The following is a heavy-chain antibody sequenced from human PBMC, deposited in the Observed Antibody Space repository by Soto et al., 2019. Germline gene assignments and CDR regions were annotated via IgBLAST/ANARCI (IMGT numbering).Heavy chain of an antibody. CDR3: ESELGEIPASPFDS. D-gene: IGHD2-2*02. V-gene: IGHV1-69*01. J-gene: IGHJ4*02. CDR2: IIPLIGAA. CDR1: GVTFTSDT. Sequence: QVQLVQSGAEVKKPGSSVKVSCKASGVTFTSDTISWVRQAPGQGLEWMGGIIPLIGAANYAQKFQGRVTITADESTSTIYMELSSLRSDDMAMYYCESELGEIPASPFDSWGQGTLVTVSS.